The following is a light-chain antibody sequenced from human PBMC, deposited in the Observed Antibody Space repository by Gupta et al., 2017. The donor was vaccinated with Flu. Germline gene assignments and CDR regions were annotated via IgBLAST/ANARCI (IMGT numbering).Light chain of an antibody. CDR3: HSRDSSGKGV. CDR1: SHRSYY. J-gene: IGLJ3*02. CDR2: GKN. Sequence: SSELTQDPAVSVSLGKTARTTCPGDSHRSYYASWYQQKPGQAPFLVIYGKNNRPSVIPGRFSDSSSGNTASVTITAAQEEEGADYYYHSRDSSGKGVFGGGTKLTVL. V-gene: IGLV3-19*01.